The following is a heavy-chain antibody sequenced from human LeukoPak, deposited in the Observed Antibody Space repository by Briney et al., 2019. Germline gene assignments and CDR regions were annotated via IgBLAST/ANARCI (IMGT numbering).Heavy chain of an antibody. J-gene: IGHJ6*04. CDR2: INHSGST. V-gene: IGHV4-39*07. D-gene: IGHD3-10*01. CDR3: ARRVRGIMGMDV. Sequence: SETLSLTCTVSGGSISCSSYYWGWIRQPPGKGLEWIGEINHSGSTNYNPSLKSRVTISVDTPKNQFSLKLSSVTAADTAVYYCARRVRGIMGMDVWGKGTTVTVSS. CDR1: GGSISCSSYY.